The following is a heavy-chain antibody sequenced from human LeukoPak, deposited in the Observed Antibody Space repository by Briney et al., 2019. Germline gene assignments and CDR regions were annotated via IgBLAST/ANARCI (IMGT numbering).Heavy chain of an antibody. V-gene: IGHV3-23*01. J-gene: IGHJ3*02. Sequence: GGSLRLSCAASGFTFSTYAMSWVRQAPGKGLEWVSAISGSGDNTYYADSVKGRFNISRDSSKNTLYLQMSSLRVEDTAVYYCATQGRGAFDIWGQGTLVTVSS. CDR3: ATQGRGAFDI. CDR1: GFTFSTYA. CDR2: ISGSGDNT.